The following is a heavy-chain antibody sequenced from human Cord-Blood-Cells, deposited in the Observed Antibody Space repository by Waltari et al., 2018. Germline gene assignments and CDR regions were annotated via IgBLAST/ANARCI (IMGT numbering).Heavy chain of an antibody. CDR3: ARVIEPNYYYYGMDV. Sequence: QVQLVQSGAEVKKPGSSVKVSCKASGGTFSSYAISWVRQAPGQGLEWLGGISPILATASYAQKCQGRVTITADESTSTAYMELSSLISEDTAVYYCARVIEPNYYYYGMDVWGPGTTVTGSS. CDR2: ISPILATA. J-gene: IGHJ6*02. V-gene: IGHV1-69*01. CDR1: GGTFSSYA.